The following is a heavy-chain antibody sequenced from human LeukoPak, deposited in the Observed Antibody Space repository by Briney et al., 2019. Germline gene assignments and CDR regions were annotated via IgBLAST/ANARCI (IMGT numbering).Heavy chain of an antibody. Sequence: GGSLRLSCATSGFAFSSYAMSWVRQAPGKGLEWVSTISNSDDSTYYADSVKGRFTISRDNSENTLYLQMNSLRAEDTAVYYCAKATGYLLWGQGTLVTVSS. CDR1: GFAFSSYA. CDR3: AKATGYLL. V-gene: IGHV3-23*01. J-gene: IGHJ4*02. CDR2: ISNSDDST. D-gene: IGHD1-14*01.